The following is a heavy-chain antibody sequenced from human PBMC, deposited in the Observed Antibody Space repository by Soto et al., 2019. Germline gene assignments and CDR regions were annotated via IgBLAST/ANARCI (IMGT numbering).Heavy chain of an antibody. CDR2: ISSSGSTI. CDR3: ARDRLPSSSWPYYYYYYGMDV. Sequence: EVQLVESGGGLVQPGGSLRLSCAASGFTFSSYEMNWVRQAPGKGLEWVSYISSSGSTIYYADSVKGRFTISRDNAKNSLYLQMNSLRAEDTAVYYCARDRLPSSSWPYYYYYYGMDVWGPGTTVTVSS. V-gene: IGHV3-48*03. CDR1: GFTFSSYE. D-gene: IGHD6-13*01. J-gene: IGHJ6*02.